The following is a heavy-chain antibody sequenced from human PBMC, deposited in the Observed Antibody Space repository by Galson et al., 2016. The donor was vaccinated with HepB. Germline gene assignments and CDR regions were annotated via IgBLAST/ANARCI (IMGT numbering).Heavy chain of an antibody. CDR2: IPYDGNKK. Sequence: SLRLSCAASGFIFSTYGMHWVRQAPGKGLEWVAVIPYDGNKKYYADSVIGRATISRDNSKNTVFLRVNSLRGEDTAVYYCAKPYGYSYGSYAFDIWGQGTMVTVSS. CDR3: AKPYGYSYGSYAFDI. D-gene: IGHD5-18*01. J-gene: IGHJ3*02. V-gene: IGHV3-30*18. CDR1: GFIFSTYG.